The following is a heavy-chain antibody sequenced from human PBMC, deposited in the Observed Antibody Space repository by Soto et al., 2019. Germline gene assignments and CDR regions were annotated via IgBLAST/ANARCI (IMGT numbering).Heavy chain of an antibody. CDR1: GFTFSSDS. Sequence: PGGSLRLSCSASGFTFSSDSVNWGRQAAGKGLEWVASISRSISYIYYADSVKGRFTISRDTAKNSLHLKMNSLRAEDTAVYYCARDSRAGAIDYWGQGTLVTVSS. CDR3: ARDSRAGAIDY. V-gene: IGHV3-21*01. CDR2: ISRSISYI. J-gene: IGHJ4*02. D-gene: IGHD6-13*01.